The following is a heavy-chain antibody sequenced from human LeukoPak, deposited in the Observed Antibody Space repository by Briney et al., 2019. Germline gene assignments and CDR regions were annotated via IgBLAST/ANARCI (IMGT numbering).Heavy chain of an antibody. V-gene: IGHV1-69*05. D-gene: IGHD3-3*01. CDR3: AGAEDFWSGSYFDY. J-gene: IGHJ4*02. CDR1: GGTFSNYA. CDR2: IIPIFGTT. Sequence: ASVKVSCKASGGTFSNYAVTWVRQAPGQGLEWMGRIIPIFGTTNYAQKFQGRVTITTDESTSTAYMELSSLRSEDTGVYYCAGAEDFWSGSYFDYWGQGTLVTVSS.